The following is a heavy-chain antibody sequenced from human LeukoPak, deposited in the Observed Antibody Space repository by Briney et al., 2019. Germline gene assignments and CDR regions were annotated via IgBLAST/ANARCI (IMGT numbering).Heavy chain of an antibody. CDR2: ISGSGGST. Sequence: GGSLRLSCAASGFTFSSYAMSWVRQAPGKGLEWVSAISGSGGSTYYADSVKGRFTISRDNSKNTLYLQMNSLRAEDTAVYYCAKSTVAVASDRNNYYYGMDVWGQGTTVTVSS. V-gene: IGHV3-23*01. D-gene: IGHD6-19*01. CDR1: GFTFSSYA. J-gene: IGHJ6*02. CDR3: AKSTVAVASDRNNYYYGMDV.